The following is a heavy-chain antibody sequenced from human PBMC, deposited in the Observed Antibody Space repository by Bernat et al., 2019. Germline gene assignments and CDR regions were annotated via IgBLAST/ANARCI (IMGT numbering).Heavy chain of an antibody. CDR1: GFTFNNAW. V-gene: IGHV3-15*01. Sequence: EVQLVESGGGLVKPGGSLRLSCAASGFTFNNAWMSWVRQAPGKGLEWVGRIKGKADGGATDYAAPVNGRFTISRDDSKNMLYLQMNSLKTEDTAVFYCTTDGRASYMDVWGKGTTVTVSS. CDR2: IKGKADGGAT. J-gene: IGHJ6*03. CDR3: TTDGRASYMDV.